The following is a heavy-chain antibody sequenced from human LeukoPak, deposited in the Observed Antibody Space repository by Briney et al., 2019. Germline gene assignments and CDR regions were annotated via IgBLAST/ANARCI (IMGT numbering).Heavy chain of an antibody. D-gene: IGHD6-19*01. CDR2: ITSSSSYI. Sequence: GGSLRLSCAASGFTFSSYEMNWVRQAPGKGLEWVSSITSSSSYIYYADSVKGRFTISRDNAKNSLYLQMNSLRAEDTAVYYCARGMLAAVAAQSWGQGTLVTVSS. V-gene: IGHV3-21*01. J-gene: IGHJ5*02. CDR1: GFTFSSYE. CDR3: ARGMLAAVAAQS.